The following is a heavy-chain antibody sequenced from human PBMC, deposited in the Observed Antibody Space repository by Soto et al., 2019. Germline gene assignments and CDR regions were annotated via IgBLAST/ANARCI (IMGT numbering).Heavy chain of an antibody. J-gene: IGHJ4*02. D-gene: IGHD5-12*01. CDR1: GGTFNNYA. Sequence: QVQLVQSGAELKRPGSSVKVSCKASGGTFNNYALSWVRQAPGQGLEWVGGIIPIFNSANYAQKFQGRVTITADDSTSTAYMELSSLRLDDTALYYCAREVTVASYSFDFWGQVTLVTVSS. CDR2: IIPIFNSA. CDR3: AREVTVASYSFDF. V-gene: IGHV1-69*01.